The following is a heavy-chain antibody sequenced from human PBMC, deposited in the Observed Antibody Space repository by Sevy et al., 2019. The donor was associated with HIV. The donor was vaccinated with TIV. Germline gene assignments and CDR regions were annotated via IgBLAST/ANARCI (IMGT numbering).Heavy chain of an antibody. CDR3: TTDLLYYYDSSGYYPYFDY. D-gene: IGHD3-22*01. CDR2: IKSKTDGGTT. J-gene: IGHJ4*02. Sequence: GESLKISCAASGFTFSNAWMSWVRQAPGKGLEWVGRIKSKTDGGTTDYAAPGKGRFTISRDDSKNTLYLQMNSLKTEDTAVYYCTTDLLYYYDSSGYYPYFDYWGQGTLVTVSS. V-gene: IGHV3-15*01. CDR1: GFTFSNAW.